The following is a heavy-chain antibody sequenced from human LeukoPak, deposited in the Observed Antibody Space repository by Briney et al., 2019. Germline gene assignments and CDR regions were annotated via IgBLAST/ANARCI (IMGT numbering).Heavy chain of an antibody. CDR1: GNIFNAYG. D-gene: IGHD3-10*01. J-gene: IGHJ4*02. CDR2: INVHKGKT. V-gene: IGHV1-18*01. Sequence: ASVKVSCKDSGNIFNAYGFSWVRQAPGQGREWRGWINVHKGKTNYAQKFQGRVTMTADTSTSTVYMELRSMTSDDTAVYYCAREEYLSGSFVDDWGQGTPVTVSS. CDR3: AREEYLSGSFVDD.